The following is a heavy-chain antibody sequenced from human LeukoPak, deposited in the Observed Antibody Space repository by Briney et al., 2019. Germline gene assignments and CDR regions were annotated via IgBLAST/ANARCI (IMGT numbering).Heavy chain of an antibody. CDR3: AREAGYMVRGVINY. J-gene: IGHJ4*02. Sequence: ASVKVSCKASGYTFTGCYMHWVRQAPGQGLEWMGWINPNSGGTNYAQKFQGRVTMTRDTSISTAYMELSRLRSDDTAVYYCAREAGYMVRGVINYWGQGTLVTVSS. CDR1: GYTFTGCY. V-gene: IGHV1-2*02. CDR2: INPNSGGT. D-gene: IGHD3-10*01.